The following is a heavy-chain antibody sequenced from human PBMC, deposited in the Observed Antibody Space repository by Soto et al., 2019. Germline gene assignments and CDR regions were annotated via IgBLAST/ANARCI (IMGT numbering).Heavy chain of an antibody. CDR1: GGSISSGDYY. CDR3: ARVSFGYCSGGSCSNYYYYGMDV. J-gene: IGHJ6*02. D-gene: IGHD2-15*01. V-gene: IGHV4-30-4*01. CDR2: IYYSGST. Sequence: SETLSLTCTVSGGSISSGDYYWSWIRQPPGKGLEWIGYIYYSGSTYYNPSLKSRVTISVDTSKNQFSLKLSFVTAADTAVYYCARVSFGYCSGGSCSNYYYYGMDVWGQGTTVTVSS.